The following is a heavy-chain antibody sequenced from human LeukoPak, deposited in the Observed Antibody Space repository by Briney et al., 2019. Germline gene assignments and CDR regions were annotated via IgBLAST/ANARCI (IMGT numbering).Heavy chain of an antibody. CDR1: GYTITDYY. Sequence: ASVKVSCKASGYTITDYYIHWVRQAPGQGLEYMGWINPYSGGTNYARKFRGRVTMTTDRSISTAYMELSSLRSDDTAVYFCARGEQWLRSNYYHMDVWGKGTTVTISS. CDR2: INPYSGGT. D-gene: IGHD5-12*01. J-gene: IGHJ6*03. V-gene: IGHV1-2*02. CDR3: ARGEQWLRSNYYHMDV.